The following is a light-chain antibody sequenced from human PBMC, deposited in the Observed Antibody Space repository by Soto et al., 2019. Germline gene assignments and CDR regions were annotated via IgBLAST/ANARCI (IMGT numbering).Light chain of an antibody. CDR1: QTVSSSY. J-gene: IGKJ5*01. CDR2: GAS. V-gene: IGKV3-20*01. Sequence: EIVLTQSPGTLSLSPGERATLSCRASQTVSSSYLAWYQQKPGQAPRLLIYGASSRATGIPDRFSGSGSGTDFTLTISRREPEDFAVYYCQQYGSSPPNFGQGTRLEIK. CDR3: QQYGSSPPN.